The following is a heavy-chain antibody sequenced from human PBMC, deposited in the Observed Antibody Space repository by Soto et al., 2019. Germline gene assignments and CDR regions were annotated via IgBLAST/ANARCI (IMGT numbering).Heavy chain of an antibody. CDR2: LYSGGTT. D-gene: IGHD1-26*01. Sequence: EVQLVGSGGSFIQPGGSLRLCCAVSGFSVSRNFMSWIRQAPGKGLEWVSILYSGGTTYYTGSVEGRFTMSGDDSKNTVYLQMKSLRVEDTATYFCARVVLVGATPDYFDHWGQGSLVTVSS. V-gene: IGHV3-53*01. J-gene: IGHJ4*01. CDR3: ARVVLVGATPDYFDH. CDR1: GFSVSRNF.